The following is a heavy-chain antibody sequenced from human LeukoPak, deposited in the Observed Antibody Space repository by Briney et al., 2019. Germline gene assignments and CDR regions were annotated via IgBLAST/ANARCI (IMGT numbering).Heavy chain of an antibody. D-gene: IGHD3-22*01. CDR1: GFTFSTYT. CDR3: ARDRLKYNYDSGGYPPY. J-gene: IGHJ4*02. Sequence: GGSLRLSCAASGFTFSTYTMNWVRQAPGKGLGWVSSITSSSSYIYYADSVKGRFTISRDNAKNSLYLQMNTLRAEDTAVYYCARDRLKYNYDSGGYPPYWGQGTLVTVSS. V-gene: IGHV3-21*01. CDR2: ITSSSSYI.